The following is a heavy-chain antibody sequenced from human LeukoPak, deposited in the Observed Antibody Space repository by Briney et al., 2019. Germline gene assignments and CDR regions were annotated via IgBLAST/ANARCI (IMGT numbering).Heavy chain of an antibody. Sequence: GGSPRLSCAASGFGFGQYEMNWVRQARGKGLEWIAYISVRAGTIYYGDSAEGRFTISRDDAKNSLYLQMNGLRVEDTAIYYCAKDFPHYYEVPHGMDVWGQGTTVTV. V-gene: IGHV3-48*03. J-gene: IGHJ6*02. D-gene: IGHD3-22*01. CDR1: GFGFGQYE. CDR3: AKDFPHYYEVPHGMDV. CDR2: ISVRAGTI.